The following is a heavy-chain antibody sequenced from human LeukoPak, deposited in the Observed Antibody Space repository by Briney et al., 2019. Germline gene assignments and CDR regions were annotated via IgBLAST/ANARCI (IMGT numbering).Heavy chain of an antibody. CDR2: ISGDGSST. V-gene: IGHV3-74*01. CDR3: ARERPFDY. CDR1: GFTFSSYW. J-gene: IGHJ4*02. Sequence: GGSLRLSCAASGFTFSSYWMHWVRQAPGMGLVWVSRISGDGSSTTYAESVKGRFTISRDNAKNTLYLQMNSLRAEDTAVYYCARERPFDYWGQGTLVTVSS.